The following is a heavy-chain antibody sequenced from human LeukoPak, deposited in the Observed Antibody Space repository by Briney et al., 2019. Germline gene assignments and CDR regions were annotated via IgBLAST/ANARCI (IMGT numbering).Heavy chain of an antibody. CDR1: GGSISSLNL. J-gene: IGHJ4*02. D-gene: IGHD6-19*01. Sequence: SETLSLTCIVSGGSISSLNLWSWLRQPPGKGLEWIGEMYLGGTTNFNPSLKSRVTILIDKSKNQLSLQLTSVTAADTAVYYCAGLEGRYSTDWFYFFDYWGQGALVTVSS. CDR2: MYLGGTT. CDR3: AGLEGRYSTDWFYFFDY. V-gene: IGHV4-4*02.